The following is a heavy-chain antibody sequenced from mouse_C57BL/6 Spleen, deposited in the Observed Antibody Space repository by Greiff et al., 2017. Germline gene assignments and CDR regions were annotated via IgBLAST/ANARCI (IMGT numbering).Heavy chain of an antibody. D-gene: IGHD1-1*01. CDR1: GYSITSGYY. J-gene: IGHJ2*01. V-gene: IGHV3-6*01. CDR2: ISYDGSN. CDR3: ARVGFITTVVDPFDY. Sequence: DVKLQESGPGLVKPSQSLSLTCSVTGYSITSGYYWNWIRQFPGNKLEWMGYISYDGSNNYNPSLKNRISITRDTSKNQFFLKLNSVTTEDTATYYCARVGFITTVVDPFDYWGQGTTLTVSS.